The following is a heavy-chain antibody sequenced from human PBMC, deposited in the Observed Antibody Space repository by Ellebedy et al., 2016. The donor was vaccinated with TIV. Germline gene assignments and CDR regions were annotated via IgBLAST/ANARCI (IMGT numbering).Heavy chain of an antibody. D-gene: IGHD1-26*01. Sequence: GESLKISCGASGFTFSPYAMSWVRQAPGKGLEWVSGIVGSGSQKYADSVKGRFTISRDNSKRTVDLQMNSLRAEDTAVYYCATLGGTKYFDQWGQGTVVTVSS. J-gene: IGHJ4*02. CDR2: IVGSGS. V-gene: IGHV3-23*01. CDR3: ATLGGTKYFDQ. CDR1: GFTFSPYA.